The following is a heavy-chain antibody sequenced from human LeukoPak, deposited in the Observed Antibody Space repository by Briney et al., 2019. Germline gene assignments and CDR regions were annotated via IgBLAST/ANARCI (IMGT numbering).Heavy chain of an antibody. Sequence: GGSLRLSRAASGFIVSSNFMTWFRQAPGKGLEWVSVIYSGGSTYYADSVKGRFTISRDSSKNTLYLQMNSLRPEDTALYYCARVKYYDSTGYSDAFDIWGQGTMVTVSS. J-gene: IGHJ3*02. D-gene: IGHD3-22*01. V-gene: IGHV3-53*01. CDR1: GFIVSSNF. CDR2: IYSGGST. CDR3: ARVKYYDSTGYSDAFDI.